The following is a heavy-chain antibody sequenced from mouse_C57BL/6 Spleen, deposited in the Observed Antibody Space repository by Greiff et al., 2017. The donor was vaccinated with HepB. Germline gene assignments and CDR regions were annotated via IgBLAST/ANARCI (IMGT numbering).Heavy chain of an antibody. CDR2: IYPGSGST. V-gene: IGHV1-55*01. D-gene: IGHD2-10*01. Sequence: QVHVKQPGAELVKPGASVKMSCKASGYTFTSYWITWVKQRPGQGLEWIGDIYPGSGSTNYNEKFKSKATLTVDTSSSTAYMQLSSLTSEDSAVYYCARSLLRAMDYWGQGTSVTVSS. J-gene: IGHJ4*01. CDR1: GYTFTSYW. CDR3: ARSLLRAMDY.